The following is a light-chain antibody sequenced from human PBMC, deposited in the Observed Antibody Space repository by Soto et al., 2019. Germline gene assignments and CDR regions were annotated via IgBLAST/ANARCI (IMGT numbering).Light chain of an antibody. Sequence: QSVLTQPPSVSGAPGQRVTISCTGSSSNIGAGYDVHWYQQLPGTAPKVLIYGNSNRPSGVPDRFSGSRSGTSASLAITGLQAEDEADDYCQSYDSSLSASVFGGGTKLTVL. CDR2: GNS. CDR1: SSNIGAGYD. CDR3: QSYDSSLSASV. V-gene: IGLV1-40*01. J-gene: IGLJ3*02.